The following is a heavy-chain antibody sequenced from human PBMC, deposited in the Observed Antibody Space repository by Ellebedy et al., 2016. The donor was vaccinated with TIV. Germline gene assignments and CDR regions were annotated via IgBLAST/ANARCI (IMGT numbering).Heavy chain of an antibody. CDR2: IIPILGIA. CDR1: GGTFSSYA. V-gene: IGHV1-69*04. D-gene: IGHD6-19*01. J-gene: IGHJ1*01. CDR3: ARGNLSSGWTFRYFQH. Sequence: ASVKVSCKASGGTFSSYAISWVRQAPGQGLEWMGRIIPILGIANYAQKFQGRVTITADKSTSTAYMELSSLRSEDTAVYYCARGNLSSGWTFRYFQHWGQGTLVTVSS.